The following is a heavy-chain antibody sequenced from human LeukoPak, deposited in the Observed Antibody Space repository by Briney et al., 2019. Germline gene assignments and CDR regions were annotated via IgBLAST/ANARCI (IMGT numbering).Heavy chain of an antibody. CDR2: IYYSGST. J-gene: IGHJ4*02. CDR3: ARLRSLVSRVAAAGV. V-gene: IGHV4-31*03. D-gene: IGHD6-13*01. CDR1: GGSISSGGYY. Sequence: PSQTLSLTCTVSGGSISSGGYYWSWIRQHPGKGLEWIAYIYYSGSTYYNPSLKSRVTISVDTSKNQFSLKLSSVTAADTAVYYCARLRSLVSRVAAAGVWGQGTLVTVSS.